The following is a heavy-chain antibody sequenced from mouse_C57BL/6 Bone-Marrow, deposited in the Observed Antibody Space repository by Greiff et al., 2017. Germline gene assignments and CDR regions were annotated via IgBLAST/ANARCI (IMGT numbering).Heavy chain of an antibody. CDR1: GYTFTSYW. CDR2: IYPGSGST. CDR3: ARLNLPIYYDYFYAMDY. D-gene: IGHD2-4*01. Sequence: QVQLQQPGAELVKPGASVKMSCKASGYTFTSYWITWVKQRPGQGLEWIGDIYPGSGSTNYNEKFKSKATLTVDTSSSTAYMQLSSLTSEDSAVYYCARLNLPIYYDYFYAMDYWGQGTSVTVSS. J-gene: IGHJ4*01. V-gene: IGHV1-55*01.